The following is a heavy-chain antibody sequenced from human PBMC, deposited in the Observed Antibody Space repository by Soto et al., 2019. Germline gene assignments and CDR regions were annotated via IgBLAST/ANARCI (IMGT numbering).Heavy chain of an antibody. Sequence: LARASVGYDCRCQRMPWDRQTTGKGLEWVASIGTRSDIYYADSVKGRFTVSRDNAKNSLSLQMNSLRAEDTGVYYCAREETAWPLAYGLDVWGQGTTVTVSS. J-gene: IGHJ6*02. CDR1: GYDCRCQR. V-gene: IGHV3-21*01. D-gene: IGHD2-21*02. CDR3: AREETAWPLAYGLDV. CDR2: IGTRSDI.